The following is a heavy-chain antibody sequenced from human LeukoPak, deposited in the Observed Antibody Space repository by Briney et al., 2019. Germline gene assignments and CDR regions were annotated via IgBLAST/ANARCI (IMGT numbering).Heavy chain of an antibody. Sequence: ASVKVSCKVSGGTFSSYAISWVRQAPGQGLEWMGGIIPIFGTANYAQKFQGRVTITADESTSTAYMEPSNLRSEDTAVYYCARGGYSSTQLEEYDYWGQGTLVTVSS. CDR2: IIPIFGTA. CDR3: ARGGYSSTQLEEYDY. CDR1: GGTFSSYA. D-gene: IGHD6-13*01. J-gene: IGHJ4*02. V-gene: IGHV1-69*13.